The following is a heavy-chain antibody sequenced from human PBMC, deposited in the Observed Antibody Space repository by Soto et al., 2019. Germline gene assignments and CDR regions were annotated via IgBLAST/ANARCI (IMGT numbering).Heavy chain of an antibody. J-gene: IGHJ6*03. Sequence: QVQLVESGGGLVKPGGSLRLSCAASGFTFSDYYMSWIRQAPGKGLEWVSYISSSGSTIYYADSVKGRFTISRDIAKNSLDRQMNSLRAEDTAVYYCAREGAYCTNGVFRLRRPYYYYYLDVWGKGTTVTVSS. CDR1: GFTFSDYY. CDR2: ISSSGSTI. CDR3: AREGAYCTNGVFRLRRPYYYYYLDV. D-gene: IGHD2-8*01. V-gene: IGHV3-11*01.